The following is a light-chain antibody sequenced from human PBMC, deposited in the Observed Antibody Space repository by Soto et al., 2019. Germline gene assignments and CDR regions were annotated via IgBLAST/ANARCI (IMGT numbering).Light chain of an antibody. V-gene: IGKV3-20*01. CDR1: QSVSSSY. Sequence: EIVLTQSPGTLSLSPGERATLSCRASQSVSSSYLAWYQQKPGQAPRLLIYGASGRATGIPDRFSASGSGADFTLTISSLEPEDSAVYYCQQYGRSPWTFGQGTKVDI. CDR3: QQYGRSPWT. CDR2: GAS. J-gene: IGKJ1*01.